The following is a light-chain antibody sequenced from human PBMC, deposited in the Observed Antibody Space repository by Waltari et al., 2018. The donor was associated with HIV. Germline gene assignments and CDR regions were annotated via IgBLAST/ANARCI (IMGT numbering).Light chain of an antibody. CDR3: SSYATGNTYV. J-gene: IGLJ1*01. CDR1: NSDIGKYNL. V-gene: IGLV2-23*02. CDR2: EVT. Sequence: QSALTQPASVSGSPGQSITISCTGTNSDIGKYNLVSWYQQHPGKVPKVLVFEVTTRPSGISHRFSVSKSDHTASLTISGLQAEDEADYYCSSYATGNTYVFGTGTSVTVL.